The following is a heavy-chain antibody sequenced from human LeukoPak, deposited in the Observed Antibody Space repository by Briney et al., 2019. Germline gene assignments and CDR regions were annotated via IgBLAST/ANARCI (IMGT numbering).Heavy chain of an antibody. CDR1: GGSISSSSYY. Sequence: SETLSLTCTVSGGSISSSSYYWGWIRQPPGKGLEWIGSIYYSGSTYYNPSLKSRVTVSVATSKNQFSLKLSSVTAADTAVYYCARHWSASWGRYNWFDPWGQGTLVTVSS. V-gene: IGHV4-39*01. J-gene: IGHJ5*02. CDR2: IYYSGST. D-gene: IGHD3-3*01. CDR3: ARHWSASWGRYNWFDP.